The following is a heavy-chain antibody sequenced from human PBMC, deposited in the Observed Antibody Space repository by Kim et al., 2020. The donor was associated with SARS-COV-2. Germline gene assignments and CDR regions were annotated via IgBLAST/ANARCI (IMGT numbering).Heavy chain of an antibody. J-gene: IGHJ5*02. Sequence: GGSLRLSCAASGFTFSSYAMSWVRQAPGKGLEWVSAISGSGGSTYYADSVKGRFTISRDNSKNTLYLQMNSLRAEDTAVYYCAKKPLKAAAAPGWFDPWGQGALVTVSS. CDR1: GFTFSSYA. V-gene: IGHV3-23*01. CDR3: AKKPLKAAAAPGWFDP. D-gene: IGHD6-13*01. CDR2: ISGSGGST.